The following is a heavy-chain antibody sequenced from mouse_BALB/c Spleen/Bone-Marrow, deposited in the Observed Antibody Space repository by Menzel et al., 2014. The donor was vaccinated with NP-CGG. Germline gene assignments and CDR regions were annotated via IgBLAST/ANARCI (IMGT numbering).Heavy chain of an antibody. V-gene: IGHV1-4*01. Sequence: QVQLKESGADLAKPGASMKMSCKASGYTFTNYGMHWVKQRPGQGLEWIGNINPSTGYTEYNQKFRDKATLTADKSSSTAYMQLSSLTSEDSAVYYCTRDNYEAMDYWGQGTSVTVSS. D-gene: IGHD1-3*01. CDR1: GYTFTNYG. CDR2: INPSTGYT. J-gene: IGHJ4*01. CDR3: TRDNYEAMDY.